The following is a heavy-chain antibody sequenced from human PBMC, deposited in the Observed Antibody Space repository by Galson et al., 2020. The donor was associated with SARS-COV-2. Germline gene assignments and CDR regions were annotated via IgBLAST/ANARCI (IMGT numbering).Heavy chain of an antibody. D-gene: IGHD3-22*01. CDR2: IYYSGST. V-gene: IGHV4-39*01. J-gene: IGHJ3*02. Sequence: ETSETLSLTCTVSGGSISSSSYYWGWIRQPPGKGLEWIGSIYYSGSTYYNPSLKSRVTISVDTSKNQFSLKLSSVTAADTAVYYCARQEDYYDVVGGAAFDIWGQGTMVTVSS. CDR3: ARQEDYYDVVGGAAFDI. CDR1: GGSISSSSYY.